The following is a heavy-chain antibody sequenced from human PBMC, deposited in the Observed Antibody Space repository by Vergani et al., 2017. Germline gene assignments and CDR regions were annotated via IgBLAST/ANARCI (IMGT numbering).Heavy chain of an antibody. D-gene: IGHD5-24*01. CDR3: ARDGDDGGYKDYYYYYGMDV. J-gene: IGHJ6*02. CDR1: GGSISSYY. Sequence: QVQLQESGPGLVKPSETLSLTCTVSGGSISSYYWSWIRQPPGKGLEWIGYIYYSGSTNYNPSLKSRVTISVDTSKNQFSLKLSSVTAADTAVYYCARDGDDGGYKDYYYYYGMDVWGQGTTVTVSS. CDR2: IYYSGST. V-gene: IGHV4-59*12.